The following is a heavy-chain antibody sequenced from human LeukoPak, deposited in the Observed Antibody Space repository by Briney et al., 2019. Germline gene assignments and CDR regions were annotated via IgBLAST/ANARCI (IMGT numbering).Heavy chain of an antibody. CDR1: GGTFSSYA. CDR2: IIPIFGTA. V-gene: IGHV1-69*01. J-gene: IGHJ6*03. D-gene: IGHD6-6*01. Sequence: SVKVSCKASGGTFSSYAISWVRQAPGQGLEWLGGIIPIFGTANYAQKFQGRVTITADESTSTAYMELSSLRSEDTAVYYCARVHSSSDYYYYYMDVWGKGTTVTVSS. CDR3: ARVHSSSDYYYYYMDV.